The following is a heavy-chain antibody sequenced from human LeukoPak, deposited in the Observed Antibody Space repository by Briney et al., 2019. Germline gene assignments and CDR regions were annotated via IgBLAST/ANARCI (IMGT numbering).Heavy chain of an antibody. D-gene: IGHD6-13*01. CDR1: GYTFTGYY. J-gene: IGHJ5*02. V-gene: IGHV1-2*02. CDR2: INPNSGGT. CDR3: ARVGRIKQYSSSWYVWFDP. Sequence: ASVKVSCKASGYTFTGYYMHWVRQAPGRGLEWMGWINPNSGGTNYAQKFQGRVTMTRDTSISTAYVELSRLRSDDTAVYYCARVGRIKQYSSSWYVWFDPWGQGTLVTVSS.